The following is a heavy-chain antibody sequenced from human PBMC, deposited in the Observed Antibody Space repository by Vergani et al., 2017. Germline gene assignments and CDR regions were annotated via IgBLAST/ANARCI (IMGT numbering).Heavy chain of an antibody. V-gene: IGHV4-61*02. CDR1: GGAFSSGGQS. CDR3: ARDGGDYDKDALDL. D-gene: IGHD2-21*02. Sequence: QVQLQESGPGLVKPSQTLSLTCTVSGGAFSSGGQSWTWVRQPANQGLEWIGRIYSSGTTNYNPSLGGRVTMSVDTSKKQFSLELTSVTAADTAVYYCARDGGDYDKDALDLWGLGTMVTV. J-gene: IGHJ3*01. CDR2: IYSSGTT.